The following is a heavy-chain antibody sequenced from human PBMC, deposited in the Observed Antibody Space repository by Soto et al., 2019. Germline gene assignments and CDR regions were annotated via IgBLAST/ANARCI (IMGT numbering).Heavy chain of an antibody. J-gene: IGHJ3*02. CDR2: IYYSASP. D-gene: IGHD1-26*01. CDR3: VRRRVGAPEDAFDI. Sequence: SETLSLTCTVSGGSISSGGYYWSWIRQHPGKGLVGIGYIYYSASPYYNPSLKSRVTISVDTSKIKFSLMLSSVTAAYSAVYYCVRRRVGAPEDAFDIWGQGTMVTVSS. V-gene: IGHV4-31*03. CDR1: GGSISSGGYY.